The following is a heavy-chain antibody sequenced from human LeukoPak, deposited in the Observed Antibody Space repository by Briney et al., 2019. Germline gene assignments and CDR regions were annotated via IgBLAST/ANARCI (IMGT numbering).Heavy chain of an antibody. CDR2: ISSSSSTI. CDR1: GFTFSSYS. V-gene: IGHV3-48*01. D-gene: IGHD5-12*01. J-gene: IGHJ4*02. Sequence: GGSLRLSCAASGFTFSSYSMNWVRQAPGKGLEWVSYISSSSSTIYYADSVMGRFTISRDNAKNSLYLQMNSLRAEDTAVYYCARADVDIVTYFDYWGQGTLVTVSS. CDR3: ARADVDIVTYFDY.